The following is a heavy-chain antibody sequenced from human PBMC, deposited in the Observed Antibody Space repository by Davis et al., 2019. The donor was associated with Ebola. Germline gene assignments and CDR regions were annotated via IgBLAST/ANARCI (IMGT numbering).Heavy chain of an antibody. V-gene: IGHV3-21*01. CDR2: ISSTSTYI. J-gene: IGHJ4*02. CDR1: GFSFSGYN. Sequence: GESLKISCAASGFSFSGYNMNWVRQAPGKGLEWVSSISSTSTYIFYADSMEGRFTISRDNAKNSLFLQMNSQRVEDTAVYYCARGREATPGRYFDYWGQGILVTVSS. CDR3: ARGREATPGRYFDY. D-gene: IGHD1-14*01.